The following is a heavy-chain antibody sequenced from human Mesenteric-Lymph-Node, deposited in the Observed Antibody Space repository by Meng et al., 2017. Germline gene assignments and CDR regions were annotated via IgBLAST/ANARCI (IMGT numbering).Heavy chain of an antibody. J-gene: IGHJ4*02. Sequence: GSLRLSCVASGFTLSSYWMTWVRQAPGKGLEWVANINEDGSGKYYVDSVKGRFTISRDNDKNSLYLQINSLRAEDTAVYYCASLTSGYIPFDYWGQGTLVTVSS. CDR3: ASLTSGYIPFDY. V-gene: IGHV3-7*01. CDR2: INEDGSGK. CDR1: GFTLSSYW. D-gene: IGHD3-22*01.